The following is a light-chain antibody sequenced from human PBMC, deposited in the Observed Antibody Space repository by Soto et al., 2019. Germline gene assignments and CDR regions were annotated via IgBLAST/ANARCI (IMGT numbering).Light chain of an antibody. CDR2: DAS. J-gene: IGKJ5*01. CDR1: QSVSSY. CDR3: HQYAWSPLT. Sequence: EIVLTQSPATLSLSPGERATLSCRASQSVSSYLAWYHQQPGQAPSLLIYDASNRATGIPDRFSGSESGTDFTLTISHLEPEDFAVYYCHQYAWSPLTFGQGTRLEIK. V-gene: IGKV3-11*01.